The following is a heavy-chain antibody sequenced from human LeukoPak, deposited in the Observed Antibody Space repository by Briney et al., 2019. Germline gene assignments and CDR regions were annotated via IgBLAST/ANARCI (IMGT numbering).Heavy chain of an antibody. Sequence: GGSLRLSCAASGFTFSSYGMHWVRQAPGKGLEWVAVIWYDGSNKYYADSVKGRFTISRDNSKNTLYLQMNSLRVEDTAVYYCARAGSGSHPKELGAFDIWGQGTMVAVSS. V-gene: IGHV3-33*01. CDR1: GFTFSSYG. J-gene: IGHJ3*02. CDR3: ARAGSGSHPKELGAFDI. D-gene: IGHD1-26*01. CDR2: IWYDGSNK.